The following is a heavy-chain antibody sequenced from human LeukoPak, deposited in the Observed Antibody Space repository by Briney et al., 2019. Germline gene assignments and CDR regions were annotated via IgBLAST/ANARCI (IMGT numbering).Heavy chain of an antibody. J-gene: IGHJ4*02. CDR3: ACRVDTAMVIAY. V-gene: IGHV4-59*05. Sequence: SETLSLTCTVSGGSISSYYWSWIRQPPGKGLEWIGSIYYSGSTYYNPSLKSRVTISVDTSKNQFSLKLSSVTAADTAVYYCACRVDTAMVIAYWGQGILVTVSS. D-gene: IGHD5-18*01. CDR1: GGSISSYY. CDR2: IYYSGST.